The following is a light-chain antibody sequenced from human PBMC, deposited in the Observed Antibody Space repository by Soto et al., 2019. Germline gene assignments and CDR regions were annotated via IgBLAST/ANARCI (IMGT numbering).Light chain of an antibody. CDR1: QGISSA. Sequence: AIQLTQSPSSLSASVGDRVTITCRASQGISSALAWYQHKSGDAPKSLIYDASSLESGVPSRFSGSGSGTDFTLTISSLQAEDFATYYCQQFNSYPHTFGGGTKVEIK. J-gene: IGKJ4*01. CDR3: QQFNSYPHT. CDR2: DAS. V-gene: IGKV1-13*02.